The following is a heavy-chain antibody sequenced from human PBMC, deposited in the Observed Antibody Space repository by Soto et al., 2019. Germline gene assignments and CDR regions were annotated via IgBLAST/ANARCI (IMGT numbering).Heavy chain of an antibody. Sequence: PEGAVRLSCAAFGFSFISYAMHWVRQAPGKGLEWVAVISYDGSNKYYADSVKGRFTISRDNSKNTLYLQMNSLRAEDTAVYYCARDVVGVVVPLDDAFDIWGQGTMVTVSS. CDR3: ARDVVGVVVPLDDAFDI. CDR1: GFSFISYA. V-gene: IGHV3-30-3*01. J-gene: IGHJ3*02. CDR2: ISYDGSNK. D-gene: IGHD3-22*01.